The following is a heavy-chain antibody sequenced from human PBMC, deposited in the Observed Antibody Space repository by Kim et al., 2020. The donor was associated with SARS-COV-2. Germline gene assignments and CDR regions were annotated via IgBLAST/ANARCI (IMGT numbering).Heavy chain of an antibody. Sequence: SVKVSCKASGCPFSNTVISWVRQAPGQGLEWMGRIIPSFETTGYSHRFQGRVTITADEPTMTAYMELSSLRSEDTAIYYCARATSREVAFSVYHYFGMD. J-gene: IGHJ6*03. CDR2: IIPSFETT. D-gene: IGHD1-26*01. V-gene: IGHV1-69*13. CDR1: GCPFSNTV. CDR3: ARATSREVAFSVYHYFGMD.